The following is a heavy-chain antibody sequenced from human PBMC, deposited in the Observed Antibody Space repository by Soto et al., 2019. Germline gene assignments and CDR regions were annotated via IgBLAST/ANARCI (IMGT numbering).Heavy chain of an antibody. D-gene: IGHD1-26*01. Sequence: PGESLKISCKGSGYSFTSYWISWVRQMPGKGLEWMGRIDPSDSYTNYSPSFQGHVTISADKSISTAYLQWSSLKASDTAMYYCARQSGSYSSYYYYGKDVWGKGTTVTVSS. CDR3: ARQSGSYSSYYYYGKDV. V-gene: IGHV5-10-1*01. CDR2: IDPSDSYT. J-gene: IGHJ6*04. CDR1: GYSFTSYW.